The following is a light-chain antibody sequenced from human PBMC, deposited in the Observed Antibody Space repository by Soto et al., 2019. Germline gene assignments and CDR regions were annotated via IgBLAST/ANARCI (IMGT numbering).Light chain of an antibody. Sequence: DIQMTQSPSTLSASVGDRVTITCRASQSISSWLAWFQQKPGEAPTVLIYKASSLESGVPSRFSGSGSGTEFTLTISSLQPDDFATYYCQQYNSFPITFGQGTRLEIK. J-gene: IGKJ5*01. CDR2: KAS. CDR1: QSISSW. CDR3: QQYNSFPIT. V-gene: IGKV1-5*03.